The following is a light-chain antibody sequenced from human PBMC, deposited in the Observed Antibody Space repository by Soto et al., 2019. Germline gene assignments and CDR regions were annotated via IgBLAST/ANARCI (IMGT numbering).Light chain of an antibody. CDR3: QQHTQWHT. V-gene: IGKV3-15*01. CDR1: QSLGGN. Sequence: EIVMTQSPVTLSVSPGERATLSCRASQSLGGNLAWYQQKPGQGPRLLIFCASTRATGVPARFSGSGSGTEFTLTITRLQAEDYAVYYWQQHTQWHTFGRGTTVDIK. J-gene: IGKJ3*01. CDR2: CAS.